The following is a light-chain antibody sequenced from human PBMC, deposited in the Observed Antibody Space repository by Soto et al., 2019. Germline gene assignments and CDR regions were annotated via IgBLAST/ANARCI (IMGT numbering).Light chain of an antibody. Sequence: EIVLTQSPGTLSLSPGERATLSCRASQRVSSSYLAWYQQKPGLAPRLLIYGASSRATGVPDRFSGSGSGTDFTLTISRLEPEDFVVYYCQQYGSSPLVTFGQGTRLEIK. CDR1: QRVSSSY. CDR3: QQYGSSPLVT. J-gene: IGKJ5*01. CDR2: GAS. V-gene: IGKV3-20*01.